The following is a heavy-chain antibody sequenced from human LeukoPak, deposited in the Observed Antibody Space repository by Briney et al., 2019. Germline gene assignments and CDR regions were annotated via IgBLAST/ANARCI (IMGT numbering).Heavy chain of an antibody. CDR2: IYYSGST. J-gene: IGHJ3*02. D-gene: IGHD3-22*01. V-gene: IGHV4-59*01. CDR1: GGSISGYY. CDR3: ARGGLENGYHSNDGFDI. Sequence: SETLSLTCTVSGGSISGYYWCWIRQPPGKGLEWIGYIYYSGSTKYNPSLKSRVTMSVDTSRNQFSLKLSSVTAADTAVYYCARGGLENGYHSNDGFDIWGQGTMVTVSS.